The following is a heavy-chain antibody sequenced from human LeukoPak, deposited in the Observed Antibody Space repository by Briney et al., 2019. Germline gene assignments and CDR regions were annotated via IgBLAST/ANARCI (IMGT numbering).Heavy chain of an antibody. Sequence: GGSLRLSCAASGFTVSSNYMGWVRQAPGKGLEWVSVIYSGGSTYYADSVKGRFTISRDNSKNTLYLQMNSLRAEDTAVYYCAREKTGYSYGYNWFDPWGQGTLVTVSS. CDR1: GFTVSSNY. CDR3: AREKTGYSYGYNWFDP. V-gene: IGHV3-66*02. CDR2: IYSGGST. J-gene: IGHJ5*02. D-gene: IGHD5-18*01.